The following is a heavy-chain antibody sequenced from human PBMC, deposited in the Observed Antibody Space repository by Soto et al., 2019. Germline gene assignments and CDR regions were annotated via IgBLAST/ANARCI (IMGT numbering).Heavy chain of an antibody. V-gene: IGHV4-59*08. CDR2: IYYSGST. D-gene: IGHD2-8*01. CDR3: ARAKMVYANANPDNFDY. CDR1: GGSISSYY. J-gene: IGHJ4*02. Sequence: PSETLSLTCTVSGGSISSYYWSWIRQPPGKGLEWIGYIYYSGSTNYNPSLKSRVTISVDTSKNQFSLKLSSVTAADTAVYYCARAKMVYANANPDNFDYWGQGTLVTVSS.